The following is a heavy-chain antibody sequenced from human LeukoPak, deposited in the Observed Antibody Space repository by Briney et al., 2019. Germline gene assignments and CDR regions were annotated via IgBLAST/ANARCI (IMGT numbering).Heavy chain of an antibody. CDR2: INWNGGST. D-gene: IGHD2-21*01. CDR1: GFTFDDYG. V-gene: IGHV3-20*01. Sequence: GGSLRLSCATSGFTFDDYGMSWVLQAPGKGLEWVSGINWNGGSTGYADSVKGRFTISRDNAKNSLYLQMDSLRAEDTALYHCARDFDSDYAFDIWGQGTMVTVSS. J-gene: IGHJ3*02. CDR3: ARDFDSDYAFDI.